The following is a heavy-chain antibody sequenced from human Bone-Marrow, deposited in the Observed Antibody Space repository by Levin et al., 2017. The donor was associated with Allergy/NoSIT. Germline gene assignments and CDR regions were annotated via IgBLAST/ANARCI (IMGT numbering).Heavy chain of an antibody. CDR1: GFTFRSYA. CDR2: ISYDGSYK. CDR3: AKVAQMTTITNYGMDV. D-gene: IGHD5-24*01. Sequence: GESLKISCAASGFTFRSYAMHWVRQAPGEGLDWVAVISYDGSYKQYGDSVKGRFTISRDNSKNTMYLQMNSLRAEDTAVYHCAKVAQMTTITNYGMDVWGQGTTVTVSS. V-gene: IGHV3-30*18. J-gene: IGHJ6*02.